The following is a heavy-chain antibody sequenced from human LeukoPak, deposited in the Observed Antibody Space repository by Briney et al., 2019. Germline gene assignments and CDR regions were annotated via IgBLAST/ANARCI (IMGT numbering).Heavy chain of an antibody. CDR1: GYTFTSYA. CDR2: MNPNRGNT. Sequence: ASVKVSCKASGYTFTSYAINWVRHATAPGLEWMGWMNPNRGNTGYAQKFQGRGTMTRNTSISTAYMELSSLRSEDTAVYYCARGWERFSEWLLFHYWYYDYGMDVWGQGSTVTVSA. V-gene: IGHV1-8*01. D-gene: IGHD3-3*01. J-gene: IGHJ6*01. CDR3: ARGWERFSEWLLFHYWYYDYGMDV.